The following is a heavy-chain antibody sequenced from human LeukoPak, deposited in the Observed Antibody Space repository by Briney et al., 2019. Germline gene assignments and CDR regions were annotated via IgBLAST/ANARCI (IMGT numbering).Heavy chain of an antibody. J-gene: IGHJ5*02. V-gene: IGHV6-1*01. D-gene: IGHD3-16*01. CDR3: ARALGKNWFDL. CDR2: TYYRSKWFN. Sequence: SQTLSLTCSISGDSVSSNSAVWNWIRQSPSRGLEWLGRTYYRSKWFNDYAVSVKSRIIIGPDTSKNQFSLQLNSVTPEDTAVYYCARALGKNWFDLWGQGTLVTVSS. CDR1: GDSVSSNSAV.